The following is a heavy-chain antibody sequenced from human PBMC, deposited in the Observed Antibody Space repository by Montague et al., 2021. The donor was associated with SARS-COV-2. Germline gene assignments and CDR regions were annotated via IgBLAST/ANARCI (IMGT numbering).Heavy chain of an antibody. J-gene: IGHJ4*02. CDR3: ARTYYYDSSGYSNWPYFGY. Sequence: SLRLSCAASGFTFSSYEMNWVRQAPGKGLEWVSYISSSGSTIYYADSVKGRFTISRDNAKNSLYLQMNSLRAEDTAVYYCARTYYYDSSGYSNWPYFGYWGQGTLVTVSS. V-gene: IGHV3-48*03. D-gene: IGHD3-22*01. CDR1: GFTFSSYE. CDR2: ISSSGSTI.